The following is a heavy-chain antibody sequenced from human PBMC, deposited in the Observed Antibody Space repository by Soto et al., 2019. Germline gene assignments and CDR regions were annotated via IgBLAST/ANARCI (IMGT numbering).Heavy chain of an antibody. CDR3: ARDVYYYGSGVPDAFDI. D-gene: IGHD3-10*01. Sequence: GGSVRLSCAASGFTFSSYGMHWVRQAPGKGLEWVAVIWYDGSNKYYADSVKGRFTISRDNSKNTLYLQMNSLRAEDTAVYYCARDVYYYGSGVPDAFDIWGQGTMVTVSS. CDR1: GFTFSSYG. CDR2: IWYDGSNK. V-gene: IGHV3-33*01. J-gene: IGHJ3*02.